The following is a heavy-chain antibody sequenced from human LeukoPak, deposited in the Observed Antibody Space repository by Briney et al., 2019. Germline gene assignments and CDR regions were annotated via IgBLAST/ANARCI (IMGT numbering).Heavy chain of an antibody. Sequence: AGGSLRLSCAASGFSFSTYSMNWVRQAPGKGLEWVSYIGSGSSVIYYADFVKGRFTISRDNAKNSLYLQMNSLRDEDTAVYYCARAGCHGVCPSYCYYYGMDVRGQGTTVTVSS. V-gene: IGHV3-48*02. J-gene: IGHJ6*02. CDR3: ARAGCHGVCPSYCYYYGMDV. CDR2: IGSGSSVI. CDR1: GFSFSTYS. D-gene: IGHD2-8*01.